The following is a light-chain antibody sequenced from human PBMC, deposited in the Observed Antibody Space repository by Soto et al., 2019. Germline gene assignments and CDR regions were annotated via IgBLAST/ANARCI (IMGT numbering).Light chain of an antibody. J-gene: IGKJ5*01. Sequence: EIVMSQSPATLSVSPGERAALSCRASQSVSIKLAWYQQKPGQAPRPLIYDTSTRATGIPARFSGSGSGTEFTLTISSLQSEDFAVYYCQQYNNWPPITFGQGTRLDI. CDR2: DTS. CDR3: QQYNNWPPIT. CDR1: QSVSIK. V-gene: IGKV3-15*01.